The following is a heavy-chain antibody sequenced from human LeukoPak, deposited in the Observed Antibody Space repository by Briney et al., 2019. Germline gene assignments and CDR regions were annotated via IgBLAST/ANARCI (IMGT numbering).Heavy chain of an antibody. V-gene: IGHV3-7*01. CDR1: GFTLSSHW. Sequence: GGSLRLSCAASGFTLSSHWMGWIRQAPGKGLEWVADIRQDGGETYYVDSVKGRFTISRDNAKNSLYLQMNSLRVEETAMYYCARWRQSSTWYWLDPWGQGTLVTVSP. J-gene: IGHJ5*02. D-gene: IGHD6-13*01. CDR3: ARWRQSSTWYWLDP. CDR2: IRQDGGET.